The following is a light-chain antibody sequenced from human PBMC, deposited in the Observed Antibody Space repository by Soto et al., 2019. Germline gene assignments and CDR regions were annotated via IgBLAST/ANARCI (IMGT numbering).Light chain of an antibody. Sequence: DIQLTQSPSFLSASVGDRVTITCRASQGISSYLAWYQQKPGKAPNLLISAASTLQSGVPSSFSGSRGSGTEFTFTISSLQPEDSATYYCQQLKSYPLTFGGGTKVEIK. CDR1: QGISSY. J-gene: IGKJ4*01. CDR3: QQLKSYPLT. V-gene: IGKV1-9*01. CDR2: AAS.